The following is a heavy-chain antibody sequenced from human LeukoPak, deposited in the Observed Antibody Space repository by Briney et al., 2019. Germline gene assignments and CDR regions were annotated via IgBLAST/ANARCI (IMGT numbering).Heavy chain of an antibody. Sequence: GGSLRLSCGASGFTFSSYGMHWVRQAPGKGLEWVAVISHDDSNKYYADSVKGPFSISRDNSKNTLYLQMNSLRTEDPAVYYCASPSSSWYWGAFDIWGQGTMVTVSS. CDR1: GFTFSSYG. CDR3: ASPSSSWYWGAFDI. CDR2: ISHDDSNK. J-gene: IGHJ3*02. D-gene: IGHD6-13*01. V-gene: IGHV3-30*03.